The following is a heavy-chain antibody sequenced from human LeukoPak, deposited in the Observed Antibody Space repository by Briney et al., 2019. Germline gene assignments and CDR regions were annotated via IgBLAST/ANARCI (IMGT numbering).Heavy chain of an antibody. J-gene: IGHJ3*02. Sequence: GGSLRLSCAASGFTFSSYTMNWVRQAPGKGLDGVSLINSGNTYIHYADSVKGRFTISRDNAKNSLYLQMNSLRAEDTALYYCARDRAPKRAFDIWGQGTMVTVSS. CDR1: GFTFSSYT. V-gene: IGHV3-21*04. CDR2: INSGNTYI. CDR3: ARDRAPKRAFDI. D-gene: IGHD3-10*01.